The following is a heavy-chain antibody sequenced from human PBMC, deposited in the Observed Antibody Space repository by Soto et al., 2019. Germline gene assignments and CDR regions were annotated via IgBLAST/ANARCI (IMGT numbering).Heavy chain of an antibody. CDR2: ISAYNGNT. CDR3: ARGGIVVVPAAKHYYYYGMDV. CDR1: GYTFTSYG. V-gene: IGHV1-18*01. J-gene: IGHJ6*02. D-gene: IGHD2-2*01. Sequence: ASVKVSCKASGYTFTSYGISWVRQAPGQGLEWMGWISAYNGNTNYAQKLQGRVTMTTDTSTSTAYMELRSLRSDDTAVYYCARGGIVVVPAAKHYYYYGMDVWGQGTTVTVSS.